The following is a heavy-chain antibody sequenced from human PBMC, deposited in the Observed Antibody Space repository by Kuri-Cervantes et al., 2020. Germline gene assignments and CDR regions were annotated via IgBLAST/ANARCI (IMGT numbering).Heavy chain of an antibody. CDR3: ARESDSSGYYGPMRAFDI. Sequence: GGSLRLSCAASGFTFSNAWMSWVRQAPGKGLEWVSSISSSSSYIYYADSVKGRFTISRDNAKNSLYLQMNSLRAEDTAVYYRARESDSSGYYGPMRAFDIWGQGTMVTVSS. D-gene: IGHD3-22*01. CDR2: ISSSSSYI. J-gene: IGHJ3*02. CDR1: GFTFSNAW. V-gene: IGHV3-21*01.